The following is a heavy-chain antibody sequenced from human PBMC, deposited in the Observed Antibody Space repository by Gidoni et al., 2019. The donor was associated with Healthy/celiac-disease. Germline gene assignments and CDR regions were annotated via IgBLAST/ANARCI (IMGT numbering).Heavy chain of an antibody. J-gene: IGHJ6*02. CDR3: ARGVLEYYYDSSGYGVYYYGMDV. CDR2: ISSSGSTI. V-gene: IGHV3-21*01. Sequence: EVQLVESGGGLVKPGGSLRLSCAASGFTFSSYSMNWVRQAPGKGLEWVSSISSSGSTIYYADSVKGRFTISRDNAKNSLYLQMNSLRAEDTAVYYCARGVLEYYYDSSGYGVYYYGMDVWGQGTTVTVSS. CDR1: GFTFSSYS. D-gene: IGHD3-22*01.